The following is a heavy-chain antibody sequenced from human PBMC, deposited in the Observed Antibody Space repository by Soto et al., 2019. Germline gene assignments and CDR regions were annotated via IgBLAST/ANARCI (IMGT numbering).Heavy chain of an antibody. J-gene: IGHJ6*02. CDR3: AKGRRSSGWDYYYYYGMDV. V-gene: IGHV3-30*18. Sequence: GGSLRLSCAASGFTFSSYGMHWVRQAPGKGLEWVAVISYDGSNKYYADSVKGRFTISRDNSKNTLYLQMNSLRAEDTAVYYCAKGRRSSGWDYYYYYGMDVWGQGTTVTVSS. CDR2: ISYDGSNK. D-gene: IGHD6-19*01. CDR1: GFTFSSYG.